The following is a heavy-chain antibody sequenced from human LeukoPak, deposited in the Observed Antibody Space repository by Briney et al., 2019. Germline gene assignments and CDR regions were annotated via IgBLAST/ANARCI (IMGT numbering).Heavy chain of an antibody. V-gene: IGHV3-30*02. J-gene: IGHJ4*02. CDR1: GFTFSTYG. CDR3: AKRGKDSPGYYNYFDS. CDR2: IGYDGSEI. Sequence: GESLRLSCATSGFTFSTYGMHWVRQAPGKGLEWVAFIGYDGSEIHYADSVKGRFTISRDNPKNTVHLQMGGLRGEDTAVYYCAKRGKDSPGYYNYFDSWGQGTLVTVST. D-gene: IGHD3-22*01.